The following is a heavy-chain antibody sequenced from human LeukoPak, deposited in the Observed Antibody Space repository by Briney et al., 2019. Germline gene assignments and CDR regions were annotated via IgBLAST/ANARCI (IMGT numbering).Heavy chain of an antibody. D-gene: IGHD2-21*02. Sequence: PGGSLRLSCAASGFTFSSYAMSWVRQAPGKGLEWVSAISGSGGSTYYADSVKGRLTISRDNSKNTLYLQMNSLRAEDTAVYYCAKVDVVVTAISGFDYWGQGTLVTVSS. CDR1: GFTFSSYA. CDR2: ISGSGGST. V-gene: IGHV3-23*01. J-gene: IGHJ4*02. CDR3: AKVDVVVTAISGFDY.